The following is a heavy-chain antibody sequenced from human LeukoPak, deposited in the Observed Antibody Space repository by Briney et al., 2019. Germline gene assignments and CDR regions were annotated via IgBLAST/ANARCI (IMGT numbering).Heavy chain of an antibody. CDR1: GFTFSSYG. D-gene: IGHD4-17*01. V-gene: IGHV3-30*18. J-gene: IGHJ2*01. CDR3: AKDYGDFRWYFDL. CDR2: ISCAGTNK. Sequence: PGGSLRLSCAASGFTFSSYGMHWVRQAPGKGLQWVAIISCAGTNKYYADSVKGRFTISRDNSKNTLYLQMNSLRAEDTAVYYCAKDYGDFRWYFDLWGRGTLVTVSS.